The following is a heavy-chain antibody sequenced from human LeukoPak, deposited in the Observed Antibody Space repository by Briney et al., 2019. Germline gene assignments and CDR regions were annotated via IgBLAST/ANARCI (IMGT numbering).Heavy chain of an antibody. J-gene: IGHJ4*02. Sequence: GGSLRLSCSASGFAFSDYAMHWLRQAPGKGLEYVSAIAGNGGNADYADSVKGRFTISRDNSKNTLYLEMNSLRAEDTAVYYCAKDRGIAAAYLDYWGQGTLVTVSS. D-gene: IGHD6-13*01. V-gene: IGHV3-64*04. CDR1: GFAFSDYA. CDR2: IAGNGGNA. CDR3: AKDRGIAAAYLDY.